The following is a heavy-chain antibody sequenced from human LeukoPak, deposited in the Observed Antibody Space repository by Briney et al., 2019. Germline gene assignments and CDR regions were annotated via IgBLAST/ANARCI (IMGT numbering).Heavy chain of an antibody. CDR2: IYYSGST. Sequence: SETLSLTCTVSGGSISSYYWSWIRQPPGKGLEWIGYIYYSGSTNCNPSLKSRVTISVDTSKNQLSLKLSSVTAADTAVYYCARAPVDSSGYYSLDPWGQGTLVTVSS. CDR3: ARAPVDSSGYYSLDP. V-gene: IGHV4-59*01. CDR1: GGSISSYY. D-gene: IGHD3-22*01. J-gene: IGHJ5*02.